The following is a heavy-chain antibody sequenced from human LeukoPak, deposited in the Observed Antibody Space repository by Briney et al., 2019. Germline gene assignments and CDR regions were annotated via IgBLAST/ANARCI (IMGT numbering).Heavy chain of an antibody. J-gene: IGHJ3*02. CDR2: ISAYNGNT. CDR1: GYTFTSYG. V-gene: IGHV1-18*01. Sequence: ASVKVSCKASGYTFTSYGIGWVRQAPGQGLEWMGWISAYNGNTNYAQKLQGRVTMTTDTSTSTAYMELRSLRSDDTAVYYCARDPHNWNFDAFDIWGQGTMVTVSS. CDR3: ARDPHNWNFDAFDI. D-gene: IGHD1-1*01.